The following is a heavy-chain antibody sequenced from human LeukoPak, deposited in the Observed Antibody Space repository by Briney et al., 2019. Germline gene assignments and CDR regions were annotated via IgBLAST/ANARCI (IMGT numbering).Heavy chain of an antibody. J-gene: IGHJ2*01. CDR3: ARGGSSVTKNWCFDL. CDR2: ISFDGSTS. D-gene: IGHD4-17*01. Sequence: GGSLRLSCAASGFTLSGYSMHWVRQAPGKGLGWVTVISFDGSTSYYADSVKGRFTVSRDNSKNTLSLQMNSLRLEDTAVYYCARGGSSVTKNWCFDLWGRGTQVTVSS. CDR1: GFTLSGYS. V-gene: IGHV3-30-3*01.